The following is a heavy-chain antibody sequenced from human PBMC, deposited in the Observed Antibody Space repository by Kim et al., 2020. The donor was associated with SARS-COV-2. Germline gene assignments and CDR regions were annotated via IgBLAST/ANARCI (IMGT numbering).Heavy chain of an antibody. D-gene: IGHD2-15*01. J-gene: IGHJ4*02. Sequence: DSVKGRFTISRDNSNNTLYLQMNSLRAEDTAVYYCAKGALYCSGGSCFDYWGQGTLVTVSS. V-gene: IGHV3-23*01. CDR3: AKGALYCSGGSCFDY.